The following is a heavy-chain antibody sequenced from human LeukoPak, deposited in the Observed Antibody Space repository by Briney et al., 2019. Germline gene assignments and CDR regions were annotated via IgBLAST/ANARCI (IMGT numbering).Heavy chain of an antibody. D-gene: IGHD6-13*01. CDR1: GGSFSGYY. Sequence: SETLSLTCAVYGGSFSGYYWSWIRQPPGKGLEWIGEINHSGSTNYNPSLKSRVTISVDTSKNQFSLKPSSVTAADTAVYYCARGRGYSSSWYLYWGQETLVTVSS. CDR3: ARGRGYSSSWYLY. V-gene: IGHV4-34*01. J-gene: IGHJ4*02. CDR2: INHSGST.